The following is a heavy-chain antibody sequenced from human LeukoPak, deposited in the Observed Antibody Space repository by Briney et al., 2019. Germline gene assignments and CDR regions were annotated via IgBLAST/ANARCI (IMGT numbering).Heavy chain of an antibody. CDR2: INANTGNP. V-gene: IGHV7-4-1*02. CDR1: S. J-gene: IGHJ2*01. CDR3: XXXXXAXXXXFDL. Sequence: SXXWXRQAPGXXXXYMGWINANTGNPTXAQGFTGRFVFSLDXSVSXAYLQISSLKAEDTAVYYCXXXXXAXXXXFDLWGXGXLVTVSS.